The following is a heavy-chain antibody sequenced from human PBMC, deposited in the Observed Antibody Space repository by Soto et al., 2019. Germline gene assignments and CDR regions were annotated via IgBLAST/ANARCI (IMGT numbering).Heavy chain of an antibody. CDR3: AKDRLTIAAVDLDY. J-gene: IGHJ4*02. D-gene: IGHD6-13*01. Sequence: GGSLRLSCAASGFTFSSHAMSWVRQAPGKGLEWVSGISDSGGSTHYAGSVKGRFTISRDNSKNTLYLQMNSLRAEDTAVYYCAKDRLTIAAVDLDYWGQGNLVTVSS. CDR1: GFTFSSHA. CDR2: ISDSGGST. V-gene: IGHV3-23*01.